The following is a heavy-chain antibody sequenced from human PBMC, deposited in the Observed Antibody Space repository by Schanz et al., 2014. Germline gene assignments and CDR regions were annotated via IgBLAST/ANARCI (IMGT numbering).Heavy chain of an antibody. CDR2: VSGGGDST. CDR1: GFTFNSYA. J-gene: IGHJ5*02. D-gene: IGHD2-2*01. CDR3: ATESLCSSNPCNLGGVGP. V-gene: IGHV3-23*01. Sequence: EVQLLESGGGLVQSGGSLRLSCAASGFTFNSYAMSWVRRAPGKGLEWVSGVSGGGDSTYYTNSVKGRFTISRDNSKNTLYLQMNSLRAEDTAVYYWATESLCSSNPCNLGGVGPWGQGTLVTVSS.